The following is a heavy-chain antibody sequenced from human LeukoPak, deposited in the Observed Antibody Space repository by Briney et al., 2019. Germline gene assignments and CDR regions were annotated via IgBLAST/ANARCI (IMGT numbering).Heavy chain of an antibody. D-gene: IGHD6-19*01. CDR2: ISASGDTT. CDR3: AKEFGAVSGTGHFDY. J-gene: IGHJ4*02. Sequence: KSGGSLRLSCTASGFSFSGYAMSWVRQAPGKGLEWVSTISASGDTTYYADSVKGRFTISRDNSKNTLYLQMNSLRADDTAVYYCAKEFGAVSGTGHFDYWGQGTLVTVSS. V-gene: IGHV3-23*01. CDR1: GFSFSGYA.